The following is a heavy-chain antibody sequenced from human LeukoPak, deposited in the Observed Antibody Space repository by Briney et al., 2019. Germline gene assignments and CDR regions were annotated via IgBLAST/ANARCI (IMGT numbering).Heavy chain of an antibody. CDR1: GFTFSGSA. D-gene: IGHD6-19*01. J-gene: IGHJ6*03. Sequence: GGSLRLSCAASGFTFSGSAMHWVRQASGKGLEGVGRVRSKANSYATASAASVKGSFTISRDNSKNTAYLQMNSLKTEDTAVYYCTRHGAVAGTGQHYYYYYYMDVWGKGTTVTVSS. CDR2: VRSKANSYAT. V-gene: IGHV3-73*01. CDR3: TRHGAVAGTGQHYYYYYYMDV.